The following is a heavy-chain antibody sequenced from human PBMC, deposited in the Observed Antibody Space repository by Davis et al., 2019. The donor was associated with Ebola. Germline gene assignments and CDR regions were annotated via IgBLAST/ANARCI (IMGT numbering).Heavy chain of an antibody. CDR2: INHSGST. V-gene: IGHV4-34*01. CDR3: ARLIMVYDPLYYYYYGMDV. J-gene: IGHJ6*04. CDR1: GGSFSGYY. Sequence: MPSETLSLTCAVYGGSFSGYYWSWIRQPPGKGLEWIGEINHSGSTNYNPSLKSRVTISADTSKNQFSLKLSSVTAADTAVYYCARLIMVYDPLYYYYYGMDVWGKGTTVTVPS. D-gene: IGHD2-8*01.